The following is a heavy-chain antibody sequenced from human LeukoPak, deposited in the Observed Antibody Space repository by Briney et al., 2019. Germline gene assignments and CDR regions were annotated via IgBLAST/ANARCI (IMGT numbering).Heavy chain of an antibody. D-gene: IGHD1-26*01. CDR1: GFTFGDYA. CDR3: TREGGSSGYAFDI. CDR2: IRSEAYGGTT. V-gene: IGHV3-49*03. Sequence: GGSLRLSCTASGFTFGDYAMSWFRQAPGKGLEWVGFIRSEAYGGTTEYAASVKGRFTISRDDSKSIAYLQMNSLKTEDTAVYYCTREGGSSGYAFDIWGQGTMVTVSS. J-gene: IGHJ3*02.